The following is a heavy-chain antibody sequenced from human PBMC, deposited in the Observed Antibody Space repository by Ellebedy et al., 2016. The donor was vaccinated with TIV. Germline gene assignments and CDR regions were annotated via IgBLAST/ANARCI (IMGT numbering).Heavy chain of an antibody. CDR3: IRDVTPGGGDY. CDR1: GFTFSSFS. CDR2: INGGSFVT. J-gene: IGHJ4*02. D-gene: IGHD3-16*01. V-gene: IGHV3-48*04. Sequence: GESLKISXAASGFTFSSFSMNWVRQVPGKGLEWLAYINGGSFVTYYADSVKGRFTTSRDNAKNSLYLQMNSLRVEDTALYYCIRDVTPGGGDYWGQGTLVTVSS.